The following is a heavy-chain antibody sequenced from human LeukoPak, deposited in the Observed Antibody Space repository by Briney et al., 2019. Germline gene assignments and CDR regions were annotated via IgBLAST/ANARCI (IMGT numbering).Heavy chain of an antibody. CDR3: ARLGSYDKIYYYYFMDV. J-gene: IGHJ6*03. Sequence: PSETLSLTCTVSGGSISSYYWSWIRQPAGKGLEWIGRIHTSGSTNYNPSLKSRVTMSGDTSKSQFSLNLTSVTAADTAVYYCARLGSYDKIYYYYFMDVWGQGTTVTVSS. CDR1: GGSISSYY. V-gene: IGHV4-4*07. D-gene: IGHD3-22*01. CDR2: IHTSGST.